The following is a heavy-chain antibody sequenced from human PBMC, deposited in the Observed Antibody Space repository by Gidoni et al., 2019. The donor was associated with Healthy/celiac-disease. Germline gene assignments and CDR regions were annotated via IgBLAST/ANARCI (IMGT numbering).Heavy chain of an antibody. CDR1: GYSISSGYY. J-gene: IGHJ4*02. Sequence: QVQLQESGPGLVKPSETLSLTCTVSGYSISSGYYWGWIRQPPGKGLEWIGSIYHSGSTYYNPSLKSRVTISVDTSKNQFSRKLSSVTAADTAVYYCARVLYSSSWYNDYWGQGTLVTVSS. CDR3: ARVLYSSSWYNDY. CDR2: IYHSGST. D-gene: IGHD6-13*01. V-gene: IGHV4-38-2*02.